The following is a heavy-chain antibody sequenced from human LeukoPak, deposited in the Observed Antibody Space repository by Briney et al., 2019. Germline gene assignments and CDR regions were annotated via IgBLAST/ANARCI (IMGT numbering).Heavy chain of an antibody. CDR3: AKYCSGTSCYDY. Sequence: GGSLRLSCAASGFTFSVYRMNWVRQAPGKGLECVASISSSGSYIYHADSVKGRFTISRDNAKNSLFLQMNSLRAEDTAVYYCAKYCSGTSCYDYWGQGTLVTVSS. V-gene: IGHV3-21*01. D-gene: IGHD2-15*01. CDR2: ISSSGSYI. CDR1: GFTFSVYR. J-gene: IGHJ4*02.